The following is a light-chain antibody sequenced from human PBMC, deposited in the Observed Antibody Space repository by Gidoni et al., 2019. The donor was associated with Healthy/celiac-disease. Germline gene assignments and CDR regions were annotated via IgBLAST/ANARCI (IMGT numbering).Light chain of an antibody. CDR1: QSISSH. CDR2: AAS. CDR3: QQSYSTPLG. J-gene: IGKJ4*01. V-gene: IGKV1-39*01. Sequence: DIQMTQSPYSLSASVGDRVTLTCRASQSISSHLSWYQQKPGKAPKLLIYAASSLQSGVPSRFSGSGSGTDFTLTISSLQPEDFATYYCQQSYSTPLGFGGGTKVEIK.